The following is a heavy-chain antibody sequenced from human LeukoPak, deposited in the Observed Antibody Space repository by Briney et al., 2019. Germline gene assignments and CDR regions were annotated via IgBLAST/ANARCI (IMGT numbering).Heavy chain of an antibody. D-gene: IGHD4-23*01. CDR2: INPSGGST. Sequence: ASVKVSCKASGGTFRSTDITWVRQAPGQGLEWMGIINPSGGSTSYAQKFQGRVTMTRDMSTSTVYMELSSLRSEDTAVYYCAREGRDYGGPNDAFDIWGQGTMVTVSS. V-gene: IGHV1-46*01. CDR3: AREGRDYGGPNDAFDI. J-gene: IGHJ3*02. CDR1: GGTFRSTD.